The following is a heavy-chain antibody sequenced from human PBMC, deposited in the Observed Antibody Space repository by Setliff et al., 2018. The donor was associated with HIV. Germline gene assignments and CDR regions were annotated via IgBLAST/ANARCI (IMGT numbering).Heavy chain of an antibody. Sequence: GVLRLSCAASGFTFSNQVMTWVRQAPGKGLEWVSSISGTGADTYYADSVKGRFAISRDNSKNTLYLQMNSLRAEDTAVYYCAKTPLYWGQGTLVTVSS. CDR3: AKTPLY. CDR2: ISGTGADT. J-gene: IGHJ4*02. V-gene: IGHV3-23*01. CDR1: GFTFSNQV.